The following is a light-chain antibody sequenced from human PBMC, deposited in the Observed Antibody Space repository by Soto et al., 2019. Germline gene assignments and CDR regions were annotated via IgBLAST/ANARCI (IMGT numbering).Light chain of an antibody. CDR2: STD. V-gene: IGLV1-47*02. CDR1: SANIGNNF. J-gene: IGLJ1*01. Sequence: QSVLTQPPSASGTPGQRVIISCSGTSANIGNNFVCWYQHLPGMAPKLLIYSTDQRPSGVPDRFSGSKSGTSASLAISGLRSEDEADYYCVALDDSLSGLVFGAGTKVTVL. CDR3: VALDDSLSGLV.